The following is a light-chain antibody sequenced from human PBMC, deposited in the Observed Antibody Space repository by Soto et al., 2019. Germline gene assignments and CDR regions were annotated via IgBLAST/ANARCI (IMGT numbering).Light chain of an antibody. CDR1: NIGSKS. CDR3: QVWDSSSDHVV. Sequence: YELTQPPSVSVAPGKTARITSGGNNIGSKSVHWYQQKPGQAPVLVIYYDSDRPSGIPERFSGSNSGNTATLTISRVEAGDEADYYCQVWDSSSDHVVFGGGTKLTVL. CDR2: YDS. J-gene: IGLJ2*01. V-gene: IGLV3-21*04.